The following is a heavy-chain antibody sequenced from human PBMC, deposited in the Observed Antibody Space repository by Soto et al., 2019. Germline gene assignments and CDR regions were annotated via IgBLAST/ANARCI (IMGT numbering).Heavy chain of an antibody. CDR2: IIPILGIA. Sequence: QVQLVQSGAEVKKPWSPVKVSFKASGGTFSSHTISWVRQAPGQGPEWMGRIIPILGIANYAQKFQGRVTITADKSTSTAYMELSSLRSEDTAVYYCARVSRSSGYYFDYWGQVTLVTVSS. V-gene: IGHV1-69*02. J-gene: IGHJ4*02. D-gene: IGHD3-10*01. CDR1: GGTFSSHT. CDR3: ARVSRSSGYYFDY.